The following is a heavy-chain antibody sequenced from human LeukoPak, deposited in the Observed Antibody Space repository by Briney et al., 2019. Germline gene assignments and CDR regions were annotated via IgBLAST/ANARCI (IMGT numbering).Heavy chain of an antibody. CDR3: ARHASTVVSGFDY. V-gene: IGHV5-51*01. J-gene: IGHJ4*02. CDR2: IYPGDSDT. CDR1: GYSFTNYW. Sequence: GESLKISCKGSGYSFTNYWIGWVRQMPGKGLEWMGIIYPGDSDTRYSPSFQGQVTISADKSISTAYLQWSSLKASDTAMHYCARHASTVVSGFDYWGQGTLVTVSS. D-gene: IGHD4-23*01.